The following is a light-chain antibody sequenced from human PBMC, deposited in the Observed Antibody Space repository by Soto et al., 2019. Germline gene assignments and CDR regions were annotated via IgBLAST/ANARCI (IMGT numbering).Light chain of an antibody. CDR3: QQYGYSPGLA. V-gene: IGKV1-27*01. Sequence: IRMTQSPSSLSASTGDRVTITCRASQGISSYLAWYQQKLGKVPKLLIYAASTLQSGVPSRFSGSGSGTDFTLTISRLEPEDFAVYFCQQYGYSPGLACGGGTKV. CDR2: AAS. J-gene: IGKJ4*01. CDR1: QGISSY.